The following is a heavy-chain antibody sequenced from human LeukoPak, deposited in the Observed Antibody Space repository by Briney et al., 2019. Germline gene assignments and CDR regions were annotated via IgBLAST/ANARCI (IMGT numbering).Heavy chain of an antibody. D-gene: IGHD2-2*01. V-gene: IGHV1-69*13. CDR2: IIPIFGTA. CDR1: GGTFSSYA. Sequence: ASVKVSCKASGGTFSSYAISWVRQAPGQGLEWMGGIIPIFGTANYAQKFQGRVTITADESTSTAYMELSSLRSEDTAVYYWARDGEYCSSTSCANWFDPWGQGTLVTVSS. CDR3: ARDGEYCSSTSCANWFDP. J-gene: IGHJ5*02.